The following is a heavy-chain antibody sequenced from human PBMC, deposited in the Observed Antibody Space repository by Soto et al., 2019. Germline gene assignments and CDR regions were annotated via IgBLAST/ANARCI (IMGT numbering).Heavy chain of an antibody. Sequence: QITLKESGPTLVKPTQTLTLTCTFSGFSLSTTGVAVGWVRQPPGKALEWLALIYWDDVKRYSPVLKSRLTIPTDTSKIHVVLTMTVMDPVDTGTYYCAHNKITLGELLYAYGLDVWGQGTTVTVSS. CDR1: GFSLSTTGVA. D-gene: IGHD3-10*01. CDR3: AHNKITLGELLYAYGLDV. V-gene: IGHV2-5*02. CDR2: IYWDDVK. J-gene: IGHJ6*02.